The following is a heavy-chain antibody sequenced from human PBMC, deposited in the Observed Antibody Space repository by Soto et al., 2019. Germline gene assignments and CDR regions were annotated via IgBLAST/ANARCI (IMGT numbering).Heavy chain of an antibody. Sequence: ASVKGSCKASGYTFTSYGISWVRQAPGQGLEWMGWISAYNGNTNYAQKLQGRVTMTTDTSTSTAYMELRSLRSDDTAVYYCAASNYYDSSGYYYDPDAFDNWGQGTMVTVSS. CDR2: ISAYNGNT. V-gene: IGHV1-18*01. CDR3: AASNYYDSSGYYYDPDAFDN. CDR1: GYTFTSYG. D-gene: IGHD3-22*01. J-gene: IGHJ3*02.